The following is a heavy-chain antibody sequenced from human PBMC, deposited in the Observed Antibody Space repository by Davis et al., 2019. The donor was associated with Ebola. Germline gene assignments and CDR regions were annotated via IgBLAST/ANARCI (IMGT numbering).Heavy chain of an antibody. Sequence: PGGSLRLSCAASGFTFSSYWMSWVRQAPGKGLEWVANIKQDGSEKYYVDSVKGRFTISRDNAKNSLYLQMNSLKTEDTAVYYCTAVAGTSDYWGQGTLVTVSS. D-gene: IGHD6-19*01. CDR3: TAVAGTSDY. J-gene: IGHJ4*02. V-gene: IGHV3-7*03. CDR2: IKQDGSEK. CDR1: GFTFSSYW.